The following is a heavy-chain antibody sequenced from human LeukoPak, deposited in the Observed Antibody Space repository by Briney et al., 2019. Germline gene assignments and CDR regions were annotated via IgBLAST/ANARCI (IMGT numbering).Heavy chain of an antibody. CDR2: ISAYTGNT. V-gene: IGHV1-18*01. CDR1: GYIFSIYD. J-gene: IGHJ4*02. Sequence: ASVKVSCKASGYIFSIYDITWVRQAPGQGLECMGWISAYTGNTDYAQKFQGRVTMTTDTSTSTAYMDLRSLRSDDTAVYYCARRYHDSSGYYLDYWGQGTLPTVSS. D-gene: IGHD3-22*01. CDR3: ARRYHDSSGYYLDY.